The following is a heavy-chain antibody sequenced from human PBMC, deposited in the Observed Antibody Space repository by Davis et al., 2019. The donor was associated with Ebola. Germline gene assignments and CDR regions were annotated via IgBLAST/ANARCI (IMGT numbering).Heavy chain of an antibody. CDR3: ARPATVTTFPDNWFDP. Sequence: GESLKISCAASGFTFSSYEMNWVRQAPGKGLEWVSYISSSGSTIYYADSVKGRFTISRDNAKNSLYLQMNSLRDEDTAVYYCARPATVTTFPDNWFDPWGQGTLVTVSS. V-gene: IGHV3-48*03. CDR2: ISSSGSTI. D-gene: IGHD4-17*01. J-gene: IGHJ5*02. CDR1: GFTFSSYE.